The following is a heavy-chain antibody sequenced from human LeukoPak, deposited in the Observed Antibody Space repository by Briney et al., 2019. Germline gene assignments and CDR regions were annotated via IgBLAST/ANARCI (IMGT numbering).Heavy chain of an antibody. Sequence: SETLSLTCTVSGYSISSGYYWGWIRQPPGKGLEWIGSIYHSGSTYYNPSLKSRVTISVDTSKNQFSLKLSSVTAADTAVYYCASPYNYYDSSGYYYWGQGTLVTVSS. J-gene: IGHJ4*02. CDR1: GYSISSGYY. D-gene: IGHD3-22*01. V-gene: IGHV4-38-2*02. CDR3: ASPYNYYDSSGYYY. CDR2: IYHSGST.